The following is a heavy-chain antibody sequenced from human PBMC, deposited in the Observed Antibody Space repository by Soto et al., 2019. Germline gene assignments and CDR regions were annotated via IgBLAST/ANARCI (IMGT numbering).Heavy chain of an antibody. J-gene: IGHJ4*02. Sequence: GASVKVSCEASGGTFSSYTISWVRQAPGQGLEWMGRIIPILGIANYAQKFQGRVTITADKSTSTAYMELNSLRSEDTAVYYCARGDYIWGSYRYGYWGQGTLVTVSS. CDR1: GGTFSSYT. CDR2: IIPILGIA. CDR3: ARGDYIWGSYRYGY. D-gene: IGHD3-16*02. V-gene: IGHV1-69*02.